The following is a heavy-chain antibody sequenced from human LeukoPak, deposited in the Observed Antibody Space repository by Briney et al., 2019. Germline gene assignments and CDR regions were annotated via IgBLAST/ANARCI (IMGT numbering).Heavy chain of an antibody. V-gene: IGHV1-69*06. CDR1: GGTFSRYA. D-gene: IGHD3-22*01. J-gene: IGHJ3*02. Sequence: LVKVSCKPSGGTFSRYAISCVRQAPGQGLEWMGRIIPIFGTANYAQKFQGRVTITADKSTSTAYMELSSLRSEDTAVYYCARDPSYYYDSSGYYASDAFDIWGQGTMVTVSS. CDR2: IIPIFGTA. CDR3: ARDPSYYYDSSGYYASDAFDI.